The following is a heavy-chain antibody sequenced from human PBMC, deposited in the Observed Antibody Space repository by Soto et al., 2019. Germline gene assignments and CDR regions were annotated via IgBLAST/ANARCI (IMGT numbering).Heavy chain of an antibody. V-gene: IGHV3-49*03. CDR3: TTIQYSSSPYFDY. D-gene: IGHD6-6*01. J-gene: IGHJ4*02. CDR1: GFTFGDYA. CDR2: IRSKAYGGTT. Sequence: GGSLRLSCTASGFTFGDYAMSWFRQAPGKGLEWVGFIRSKAYGGTTEYAASVKGRFTISRDDSKSIAYLQMNSLKTEDTAVYYCTTIQYSSSPYFDYWGQGTLVTVSS.